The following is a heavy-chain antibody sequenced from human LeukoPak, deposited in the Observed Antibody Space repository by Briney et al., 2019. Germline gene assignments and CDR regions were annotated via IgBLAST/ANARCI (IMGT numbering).Heavy chain of an antibody. Sequence: GGSLRLSCAGSGFTFSSYGMHWVRQAPGKGLEWVSLISWDGGSTYYADSVKGRFTISRDNSKNSLYLQMNSLRTEDTALYYCAKDKKRYYYYMDVWGKGTTVTVSS. J-gene: IGHJ6*03. CDR3: AKDKKRYYYYMDV. V-gene: IGHV3-43*01. CDR1: GFTFSSYG. CDR2: ISWDGGST.